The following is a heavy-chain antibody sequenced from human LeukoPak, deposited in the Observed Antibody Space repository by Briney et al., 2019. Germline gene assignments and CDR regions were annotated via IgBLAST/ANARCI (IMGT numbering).Heavy chain of an antibody. CDR2: IYYSGST. CDR3: ARDLSAFEAFDI. V-gene: IGHV4-59*11. CDR1: GGSISSHY. D-gene: IGHD1-26*01. Sequence: SETLSLTCTVSGGSISSHYWSWIRQPPGKGLEWIGYIYYSGSTNYNPSLKSRVTISVDTSKNQFSLKLSSVTAADTAVYYCARDLSAFEAFDIWGRGTMVTVSS. J-gene: IGHJ3*02.